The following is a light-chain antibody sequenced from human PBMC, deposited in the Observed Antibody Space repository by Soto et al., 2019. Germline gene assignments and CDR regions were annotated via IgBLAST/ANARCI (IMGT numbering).Light chain of an antibody. J-gene: IGLJ1*01. CDR2: EGT. CDR1: TSDVGGYNY. V-gene: IGLV2-14*01. CDR3: SSYTSSSTYI. Sequence: QSVLTQPASVSGSPGQSITISCTGTTSDVGGYNYVSWYQQHPGKAPKLMICEGTKRPSGVSNRFSGSKSGKTASLTISGLQAEDEADYYCSSYTSSSTYIFGTGTKVTVL.